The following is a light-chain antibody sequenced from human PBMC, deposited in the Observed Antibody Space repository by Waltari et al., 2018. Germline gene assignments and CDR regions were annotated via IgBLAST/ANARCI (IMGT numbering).Light chain of an antibody. CDR3: QQSYSSPWT. Sequence: DIQMTQSPSSLSASVGDRVTITCRASQRISSYLNWYQQKAGKAPKLLIYGANRLQSGVPRRFSGSQSGTEFTLTISSLQPEDFATYFCQQSYSSPWTFGQGTKVEVK. CDR1: QRISSY. V-gene: IGKV1-39*01. CDR2: GAN. J-gene: IGKJ1*01.